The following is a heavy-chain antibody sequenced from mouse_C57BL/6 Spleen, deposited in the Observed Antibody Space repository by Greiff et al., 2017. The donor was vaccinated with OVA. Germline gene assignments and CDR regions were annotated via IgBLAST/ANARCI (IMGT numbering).Heavy chain of an antibody. CDR3: ASYSNYEYFDV. CDR1: GYSITSGYY. CDR2: ISYDGSN. Sequence: EVQLKESGPGLVKPSQSLSLTCSVTGYSITSGYYWNWIRQFPGNKLEWMGYISYDGSNNYNPSLKNRISITRDTSKNQFFLKLNSVTTEDTATYYCASYSNYEYFDVWGTGTTVTVSS. D-gene: IGHD2-5*01. V-gene: IGHV3-6*01. J-gene: IGHJ1*03.